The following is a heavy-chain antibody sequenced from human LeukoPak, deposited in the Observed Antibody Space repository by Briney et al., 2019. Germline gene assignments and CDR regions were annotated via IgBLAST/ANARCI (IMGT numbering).Heavy chain of an antibody. J-gene: IGHJ6*03. Sequence: GGSLRLSCAASEFTFRTYWMHWVRQAPGKGLVWVSRISSDGRNTIYPDAVKGRFTISRDNTNNILYLQMNSLRGDDTAVYYCARERDLRGAYCMDVWGKGTTVTVSS. V-gene: IGHV3-74*01. CDR2: ISSDGRNT. CDR1: EFTFRTYW. CDR3: ARERDLRGAYCMDV. D-gene: IGHD5/OR15-5a*01.